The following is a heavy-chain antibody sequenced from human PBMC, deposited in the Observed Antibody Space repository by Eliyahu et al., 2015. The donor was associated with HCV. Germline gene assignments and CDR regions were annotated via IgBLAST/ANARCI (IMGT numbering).Heavy chain of an antibody. CDR1: GFTFSSYA. CDR2: ISGSGGST. Sequence: EVQLLESGGGLVQPGGSLRLSCAASGFTFSSYAMSWVRQAPGKGLEWVSXISGSGGSTYYADSVKGRFTISRDNSKNTLYLQMNSLRAEDTAVYYCAKDQRRGVVIPPRVWGKGTTVTVSS. CDR3: AKDQRRGVVIPPRV. D-gene: IGHD3-3*01. J-gene: IGHJ6*04. V-gene: IGHV3-23*01.